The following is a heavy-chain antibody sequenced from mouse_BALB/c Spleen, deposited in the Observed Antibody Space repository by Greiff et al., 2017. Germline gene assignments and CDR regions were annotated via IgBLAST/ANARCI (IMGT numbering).Heavy chain of an antibody. D-gene: IGHD2-4*01. CDR1: GFSLTSYG. V-gene: IGHV2-2*02. J-gene: IGHJ4*01. CDR3: ARNDYDYAMDY. CDR2: IWSGGST. Sequence: VQLQQSGPGLVQPSQSLSITCTVSGFSLTSYGVHWVRQSPGKGLEWLRVIWSGGSTDYNAAFISRLSISKDNSKSQVFFKMNSLQANDTAIYYCARNDYDYAMDYWGQGTSVTVSS.